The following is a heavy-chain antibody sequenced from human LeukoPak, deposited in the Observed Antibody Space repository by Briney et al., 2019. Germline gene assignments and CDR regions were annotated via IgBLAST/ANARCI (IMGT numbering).Heavy chain of an antibody. D-gene: IGHD5-18*01. CDR2: INHSGST. V-gene: IGHV4-34*01. Sequence: SETLSLTCAVYGGSFSGYYWSWIRQPPGKGLEWIGEINHSGSTNYNPSLKSRVTISVDTSKNQFSLKLSSVTAADTAVYYCARRQPLGSSYGSWFDPWGPGTLVTVSS. CDR1: GGSFSGYY. CDR3: ARRQPLGSSYGSWFDP. J-gene: IGHJ5*02.